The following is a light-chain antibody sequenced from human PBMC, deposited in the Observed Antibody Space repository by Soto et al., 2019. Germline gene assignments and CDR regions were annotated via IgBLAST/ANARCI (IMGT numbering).Light chain of an antibody. CDR3: QTWDSSTVI. CDR1: KLGDKN. CDR2: QDN. Sequence: SYELTQPPSVSVSPGQTASITCSGDKLGDKNVCWYQQKTGQSPVVVIYQDNKRPSGIPERFSGSNSGNTATLTISGTQAMDEADYYCQTWDSSTVIFGGGTKRTVL. V-gene: IGLV3-1*01. J-gene: IGLJ2*01.